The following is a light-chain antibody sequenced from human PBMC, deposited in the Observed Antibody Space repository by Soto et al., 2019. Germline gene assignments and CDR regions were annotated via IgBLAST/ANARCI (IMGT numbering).Light chain of an antibody. CDR2: GGS. Sequence: ESVLTQSPGTVSFSPGERATLSCRASQSVGSRWLAWYQQKPGQAPRVLIYGGSNRATGIPDRFSGSGSGTDFTLTISRLEPEDFAVYYCQQYYSSRMFGQGTKVE. J-gene: IGKJ1*01. CDR3: QQYYSSRM. V-gene: IGKV3-20*01. CDR1: QSVGSRW.